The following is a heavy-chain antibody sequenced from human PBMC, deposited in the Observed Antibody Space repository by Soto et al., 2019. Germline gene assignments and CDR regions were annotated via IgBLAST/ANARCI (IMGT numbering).Heavy chain of an antibody. CDR1: GYTFTSYG. CDR2: ISAYNGNT. Sequence: ASVKVSCKASGYTFTSYGISWVRQAPGQGLEWMGWISAYNGNTNYAQKLQGRVTMTTDTSTSTAYMELRSLRSDDTAVYYCARVLTMIVVVIPSWFDPWCQGPLVTVSS. V-gene: IGHV1-18*01. CDR3: ARVLTMIVVVIPSWFDP. J-gene: IGHJ5*02. D-gene: IGHD3-22*01.